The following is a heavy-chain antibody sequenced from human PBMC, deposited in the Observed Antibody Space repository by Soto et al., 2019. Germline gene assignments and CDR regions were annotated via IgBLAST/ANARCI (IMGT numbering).Heavy chain of an antibody. V-gene: IGHV1-69*13. CDR3: ARDRGHCSGGSCYSWGYYYYGMDV. CDR1: GGTFSSYA. Sequence: SVKVSCKASGGTFSSYAISWVRQAPGQGLEWMGGIIPIFGAANYAQKFQGRVTITADESTSTAYMELSSLRSEDTAVYYCARDRGHCSGGSCYSWGYYYYGMDVWGQGTTVTVSS. D-gene: IGHD2-15*01. CDR2: IIPIFGAA. J-gene: IGHJ6*02.